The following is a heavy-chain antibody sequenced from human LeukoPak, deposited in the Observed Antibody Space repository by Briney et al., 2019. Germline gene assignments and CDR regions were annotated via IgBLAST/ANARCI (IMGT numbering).Heavy chain of an antibody. D-gene: IGHD2-2*01. J-gene: IGHJ4*02. Sequence: SVKVSCKASGGTFSSYAISWVRQAPGQGLEWMGGIIPIFGTANYAQKFQGRVTITADESTSTAYMQLTSLRSQDTAMYYCARAEGYCSSTSCLGAAAGPDLLPDYWGQGTLVTVSS. CDR2: IIPIFGTA. CDR3: ARAEGYCSSTSCLGAAAGPDLLPDY. CDR1: GGTFSSYA. V-gene: IGHV1-69*01.